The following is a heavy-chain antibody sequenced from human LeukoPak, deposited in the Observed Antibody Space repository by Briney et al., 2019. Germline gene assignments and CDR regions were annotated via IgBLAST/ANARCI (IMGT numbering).Heavy chain of an antibody. D-gene: IGHD3-10*01. CDR3: ARVARMVRGVIYFDY. CDR2: IKQDGSEK. J-gene: IGHJ4*02. Sequence: PGGSLRLSCAASGFTFSSYWMSWVRQARGKGLEWVANIKQDGSEKYYVDSVKGRFTISRDNAKNSLYLQMNSLRAEDTAVYYCARVARMVRGVIYFDYWGQGTLVTASS. CDR1: GFTFSSYW. V-gene: IGHV3-7*03.